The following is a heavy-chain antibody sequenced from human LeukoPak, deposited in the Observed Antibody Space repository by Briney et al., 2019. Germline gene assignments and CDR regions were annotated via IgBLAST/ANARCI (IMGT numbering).Heavy chain of an antibody. J-gene: IGHJ4*02. D-gene: IGHD3-9*01. V-gene: IGHV4-59*01. CDR3: ARIYYDTLTGYYTFDY. CDR1: GASFSSYY. Sequence: SETLSLTCTVSGASFSSYYWSWIRQPPGKGLEWIGYIHYSGSTNYNPSLKSRVTISVDTSKNQFSLKLSSVTAADTAVYYCARIYYDTLTGYYTFDYWGQGTLVTVSS. CDR2: IHYSGST.